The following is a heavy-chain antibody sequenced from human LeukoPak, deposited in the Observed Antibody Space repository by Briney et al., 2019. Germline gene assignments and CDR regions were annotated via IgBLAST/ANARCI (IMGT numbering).Heavy chain of an antibody. D-gene: IGHD3-22*01. CDR3: AKGTMIVVLAGH. CDR1: GLTFSSSA. J-gene: IGHJ4*02. CDR2: ISAGGQST. V-gene: IGHV3-23*01. Sequence: GGSLRLSCAASGLTFSSSAMSWVRQAPGKGLEWVSGISAGGQSTYSADSVKGRFTISRDNSKDTLYLQMNSLRAEDTAVYYCAKGTMIVVLAGHWGQGTLVTVSS.